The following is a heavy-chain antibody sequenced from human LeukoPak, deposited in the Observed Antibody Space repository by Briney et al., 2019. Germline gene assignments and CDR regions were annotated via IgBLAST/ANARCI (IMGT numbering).Heavy chain of an antibody. D-gene: IGHD3-10*01. CDR1: GGSISSYY. Sequence: PSETLSLTCTVSGGSISSYYWSWIRQPPGKGLEWIGYIYYSGSTNYNPSLKSRVTISVDTSKNQFSLKLSSVTAADTAVYYCARGLTMVRGDVTYDYWGQGTLVTVSS. V-gene: IGHV4-59*08. J-gene: IGHJ4*02. CDR3: ARGLTMVRGDVTYDY. CDR2: IYYSGST.